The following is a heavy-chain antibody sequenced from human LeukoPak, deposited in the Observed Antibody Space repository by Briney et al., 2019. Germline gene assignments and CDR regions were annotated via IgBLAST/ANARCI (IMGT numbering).Heavy chain of an antibody. CDR1: GYTFTSYG. CDR2: ISAYNGNT. V-gene: IGHV1-18*01. Sequence: GASVKVSCKASGYTFTSYGISWVRQAPGQGLEWMGWISAYNGNTNYAQKLQGRVTMTTDTSTSTAYMELRSLRSDDTAVYYCARDRDIVVVPAAIQMVRGVILLAYWGQGTLVTVSS. J-gene: IGHJ4*02. D-gene: IGHD2-2*02. CDR3: ARDRDIVVVPAAIQMVRGVILLAY.